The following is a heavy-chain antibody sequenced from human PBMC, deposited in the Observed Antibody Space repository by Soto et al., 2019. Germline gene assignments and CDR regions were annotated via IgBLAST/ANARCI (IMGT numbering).Heavy chain of an antibody. D-gene: IGHD2-2*02. CDR2: INHSGST. CDR1: GGSGGSFSGYY. J-gene: IGHJ5*02. V-gene: IGHV4-34*01. Sequence: SETLSLTCAVYGGSGGSFSGYYWSWIRQPPGKRLEWIGEINHSGSTNYNPSLKSRVTISVDTSKNQFSLKLSSVTAADTAVYYCARGGRYCSSTSCYKKGWFDPWGQGTLVTSP. CDR3: ARGGRYCSSTSCYKKGWFDP.